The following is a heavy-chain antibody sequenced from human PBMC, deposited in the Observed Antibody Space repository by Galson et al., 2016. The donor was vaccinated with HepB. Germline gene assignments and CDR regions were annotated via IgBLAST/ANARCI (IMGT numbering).Heavy chain of an antibody. Sequence: SLRLSCAASGFRFSDFYMTWIRQTPGKGLEWLSYIGSTSNNIYYADSLKNRFTVSRDNGNNSLYLQMNSLTAEDTAVYYCARATFDFWSGFYLNHWGQGTLVSVSP. V-gene: IGHV3-11*01. D-gene: IGHD3-3*01. J-gene: IGHJ4*02. CDR1: GFRFSDFY. CDR3: ARATFDFWSGFYLNH. CDR2: IGSTSNNI.